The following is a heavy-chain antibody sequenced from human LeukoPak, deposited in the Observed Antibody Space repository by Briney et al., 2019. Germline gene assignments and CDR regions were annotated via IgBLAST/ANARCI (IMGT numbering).Heavy chain of an antibody. J-gene: IGHJ4*02. V-gene: IGHV4-38-2*01. CDR1: GYSISSGYY. CDR2: TYHSGST. D-gene: IGHD6-13*01. CDR3: ARAKSSSWAHYFDY. Sequence: SETLSLTCAVSGYSISSGYYWGWIRQPPGKGLEWIGTTYHSGSTYYNPSLKSRVTISVDTSKNQFSLKLSSVTAADTAVYYCARAKSSSWAHYFDYWGQGTLVTVSS.